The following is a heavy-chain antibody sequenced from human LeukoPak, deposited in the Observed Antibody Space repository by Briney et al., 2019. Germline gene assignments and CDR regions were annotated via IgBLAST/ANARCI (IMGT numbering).Heavy chain of an antibody. Sequence: PSETLSLTCTVSGGSISSYYWSWIRQPPGKGLEWIGEINHSGSTNYNPSLKSRVTISVDTSKNQFSLKLSSVTAADTAVYYCARIGNYVWGSYLDYWGQGTLVTVSS. CDR2: INHSGST. V-gene: IGHV4-34*01. CDR3: ARIGNYVWGSYLDY. D-gene: IGHD3-16*01. CDR1: GGSISSYY. J-gene: IGHJ4*02.